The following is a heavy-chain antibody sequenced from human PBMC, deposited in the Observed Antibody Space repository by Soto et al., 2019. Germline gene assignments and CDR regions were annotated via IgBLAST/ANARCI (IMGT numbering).Heavy chain of an antibody. CDR1: GFTFSSYG. CDR3: ASWVCSGGSCYGFTSHAFDI. Sequence: QVQLVESGGGVVQPGRSLRLSCAASGFTFSSYGMHWVRQAPGKGLEWGAVIWYDGSNKYYADSVKGRFTISRDNSKNTLYLQMNSLRAEDTAVYYCASWVCSGGSCYGFTSHAFDIWGQGTMVTVSS. J-gene: IGHJ3*02. CDR2: IWYDGSNK. V-gene: IGHV3-33*01. D-gene: IGHD2-15*01.